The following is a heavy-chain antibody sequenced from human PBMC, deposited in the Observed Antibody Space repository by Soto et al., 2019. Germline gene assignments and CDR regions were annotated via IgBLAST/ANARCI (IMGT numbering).Heavy chain of an antibody. D-gene: IGHD1-1*01. CDR2: IRRSGDYT. CDR3: ARSTSLGGMDV. Sequence: EVQLVESGGGLVMPGGSLRLSCIASGFSFSTYSMNWVRQAPGKGLEWVSSIRRSGDYTYYADSLKGRFTISRDNAKNPLSLQMISLRAEDTVIYDVARSTSLGGMDVWGQGTTVTVSS. J-gene: IGHJ6*02. CDR1: GFSFSTYS. V-gene: IGHV3-21*01.